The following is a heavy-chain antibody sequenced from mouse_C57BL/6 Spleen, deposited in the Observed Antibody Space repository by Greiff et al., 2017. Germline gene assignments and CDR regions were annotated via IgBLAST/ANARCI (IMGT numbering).Heavy chain of an antibody. CDR1: GYTFTDYE. CDR3: TRGVVDWYFDV. D-gene: IGHD1-1*01. J-gene: IGHJ1*03. Sequence: VQLQQSGAELVRPGASVTLSCKASGYTFTDYEMHWVKQTPVHGLEWIGAIDPETGGTAYNQKFKGKAILTADKSSSTAYMELRSLTSEDSAVYYCTRGVVDWYFDVWGTGTTVTVSS. CDR2: IDPETGGT. V-gene: IGHV1-15*01.